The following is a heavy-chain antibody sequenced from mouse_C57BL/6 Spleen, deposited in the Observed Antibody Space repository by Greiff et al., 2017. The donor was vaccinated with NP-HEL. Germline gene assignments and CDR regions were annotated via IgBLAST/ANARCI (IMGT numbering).Heavy chain of an antibody. J-gene: IGHJ4*01. V-gene: IGHV10-1*01. CDR1: GFSFNTYA. Sequence: EVQGVESGGGLVQPKGSLKLSCAASGFSFNTYAMNWVRQAPGKGLEWVARIRSKSNNYATYYADSVKDRFTISRDDSESMLYLQMNNLKTEDTAMYYCVRPSRSYDYYAMDYWGQGTSVTVSS. CDR2: IRSKSNNYAT. CDR3: VRPSRSYDYYAMDY. D-gene: IGHD1-1*01.